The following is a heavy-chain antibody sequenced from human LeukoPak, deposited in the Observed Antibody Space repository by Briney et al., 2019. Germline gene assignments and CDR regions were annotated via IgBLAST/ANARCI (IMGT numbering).Heavy chain of an antibody. V-gene: IGHV3-23*01. CDR2: IGGRGGST. D-gene: IGHD3-16*01. Sequence: PGGFLRLSCAASGFRFSDFTMTWVRQAPGKGPEWVSAIGGRGGSTYYADSLGGRFTISRDNSKDMVYLQMNSLKVEDTATYYCGKEGGAWGQGTKVTVSS. J-gene: IGHJ5*02. CDR1: GFRFSDFT. CDR3: GKEGGA.